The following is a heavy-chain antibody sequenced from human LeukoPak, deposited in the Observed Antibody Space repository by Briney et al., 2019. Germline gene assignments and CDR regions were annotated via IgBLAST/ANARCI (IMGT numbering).Heavy chain of an antibody. CDR3: RVVATIRPSFDY. V-gene: IGHV1-69*13. J-gene: IGHJ4*02. Sequence: GASVKVSCKASGGTFSSYAISWVRQAPGQGLEWMGGIIPIFGTANYAQKFQGRVTITADESTSTAYMELSSLRSEDTAVYYCRVVATIRPSFDYWGQGTLVTVSS. CDR1: GGTFSSYA. CDR2: IIPIFGTA. D-gene: IGHD5-24*01.